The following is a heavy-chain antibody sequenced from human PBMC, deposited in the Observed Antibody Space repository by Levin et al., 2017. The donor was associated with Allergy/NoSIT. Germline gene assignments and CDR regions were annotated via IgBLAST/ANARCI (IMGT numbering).Heavy chain of an antibody. D-gene: IGHD6-13*01. J-gene: IGHJ4*02. CDR2: SSWNSGSI. Sequence: QSGESLKISCAASGFTFDDYAMHWVRQAPGKGLEWVSGSSWNSGSIGYADSVKGRFTISRDNAKNSLYLQMNSLRSEDTALYYCAKAAGYSSSGHLDYWGQGTLVTVSS. CDR1: GFTFDDYA. V-gene: IGHV3-9*01. CDR3: AKAAGYSSSGHLDY.